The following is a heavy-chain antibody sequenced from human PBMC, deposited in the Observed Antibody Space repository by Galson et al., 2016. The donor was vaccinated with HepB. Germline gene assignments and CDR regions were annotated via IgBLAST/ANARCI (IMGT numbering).Heavy chain of an antibody. J-gene: IGHJ4*02. CDR2: ISAYNGNT. D-gene: IGHD5-18*01. Sequence: SVKVSCKASGYTFSNYGISWVRQAPGQGLEWMGWISAYNGNTNYAQKLQGRVTMTTDTFTSTAYMELRSLRSDDTAVYHCARDTWSYGSEIGTNNWGQGTLVTVSS. CDR3: ARDTWSYGSEIGTNN. CDR1: GYTFSNYG. V-gene: IGHV1-18*01.